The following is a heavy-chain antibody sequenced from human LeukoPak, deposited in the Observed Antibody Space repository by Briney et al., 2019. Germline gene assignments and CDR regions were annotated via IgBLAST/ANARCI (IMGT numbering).Heavy chain of an antibody. CDR2: IDSDGSST. J-gene: IGHJ4*02. CDR1: GFTFSNYW. D-gene: IGHD5-18*01. Sequence: PGGSLRLSCAASGFTFSNYWMHWVRQAPGKGLVWVSRIDSDGSSTTYADTVKGRFTISRDNAKKTLYLQMNSLRAEDTAVYYCARGDSYGLDCWGQGTLVTVSS. V-gene: IGHV3-74*01. CDR3: ARGDSYGLDC.